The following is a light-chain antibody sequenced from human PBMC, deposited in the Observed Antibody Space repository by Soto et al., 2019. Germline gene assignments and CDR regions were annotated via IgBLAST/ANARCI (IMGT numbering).Light chain of an antibody. CDR1: QSVSSY. J-gene: IGKJ4*01. V-gene: IGKV3-11*01. Sequence: ETVLTQSPATVSLSPGERATLSCWASQSVSSYLAWYQQKPGQPPRLLIYDASTRATGIPARFSGSGSGTDFTLTISSLDPEDFAVYYCQQRGNWPLTFGGGTKVEIK. CDR3: QQRGNWPLT. CDR2: DAS.